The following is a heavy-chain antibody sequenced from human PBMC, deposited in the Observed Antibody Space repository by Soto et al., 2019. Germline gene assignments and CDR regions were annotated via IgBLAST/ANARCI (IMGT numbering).Heavy chain of an antibody. D-gene: IGHD3-16*01. J-gene: IGHJ4*02. CDR1: GGSISGYY. CDR2: IYSGNT. CDR3: GRISSRGDYAY. V-gene: IGHV4-59*08. Sequence: QVQLQESGPGVVKPSETLSLTCTISGGSISGYYWTWIRQSPGKGLEYIGYIYSGNTNYNPSLTSPVTISVDTSKNHFSLKLSSVTAADTAVYYSGRISSRGDYAYWGQGTGVTVSS.